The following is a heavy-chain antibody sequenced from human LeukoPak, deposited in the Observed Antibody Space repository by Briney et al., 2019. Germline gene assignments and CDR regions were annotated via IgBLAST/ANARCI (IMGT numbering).Heavy chain of an antibody. CDR1: GYTFTTYD. J-gene: IGHJ4*02. V-gene: IGHV1-2*02. CDR3: AREATGGTAMGNY. D-gene: IGHD5-18*01. Sequence: GASVKVSCKASGYTFTTYDITWVRQATGQGLEWMGWMNPNSGGTNYAQKFQGRVTMTRDTSISTAYMELSRLRSDDTAVYYCAREATGGTAMGNYWGQGTLVTVSS. CDR2: MNPNSGGT.